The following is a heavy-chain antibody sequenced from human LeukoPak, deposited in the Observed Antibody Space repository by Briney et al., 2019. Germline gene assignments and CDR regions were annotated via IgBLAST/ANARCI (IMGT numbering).Heavy chain of an antibody. J-gene: IGHJ5*02. V-gene: IGHV4-39*01. CDR1: GGSISSSSYY. Sequence: PSETLSLTCTVSGGSISSSSYYWGWIRQPPGKGLEWIGSIYYSGSTYYNPSLKSRVTISVDTSKNQSSLKLSSVTAADTAVYYCARHYYDFWSGYYSPNWFDPWGQGTLVTVSS. CDR2: IYYSGST. D-gene: IGHD3-3*01. CDR3: ARHYYDFWSGYYSPNWFDP.